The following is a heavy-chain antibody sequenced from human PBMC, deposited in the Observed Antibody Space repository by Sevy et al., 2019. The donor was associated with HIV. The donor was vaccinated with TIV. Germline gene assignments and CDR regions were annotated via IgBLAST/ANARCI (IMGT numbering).Heavy chain of an antibody. CDR3: TTDSKKRGLSALLDY. V-gene: IGHV3-7*03. J-gene: IGHJ4*02. CDR2: INQGGSET. CDR1: GFTFNNYW. Sequence: GGSLRLSCAASGFTFNNYWMSWVRQAPGKGLEWVANINQGGSETYYVDSVKGRFTISRDNAKNSLYLQMNSLRAEDTAIYYCTTDSKKRGLSALLDYWGQGTLVSVSS. D-gene: IGHD3-10*01.